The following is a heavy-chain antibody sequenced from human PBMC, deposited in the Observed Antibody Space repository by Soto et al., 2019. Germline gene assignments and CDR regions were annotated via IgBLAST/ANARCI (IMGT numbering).Heavy chain of an antibody. CDR3: ARDHKGSSYYYGMDV. CDR1: GGTFSSYS. D-gene: IGHD3-10*01. V-gene: IGHV1-69*13. J-gene: IGHJ6*02. Sequence: SVKVSCKASGGTFSSYSISWVLQAPGQGLEWMGGIIPIFGTANYAQKFQGRVTITADESTSTAYMELSSLRSEDTAVYYCARDHKGSSYYYGMDVWGQGTTVTVSS. CDR2: IIPIFGTA.